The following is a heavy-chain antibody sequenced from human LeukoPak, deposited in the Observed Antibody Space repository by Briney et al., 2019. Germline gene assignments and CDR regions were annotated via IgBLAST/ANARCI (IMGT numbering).Heavy chain of an antibody. Sequence: PSETLSLTCTVSGGSISSHYWSWIRQPPGKGLEWIGYIYYSGSTNYNPSLKSRVTISVDTSKNQFSLKLSSATAADTAVYYCARYYYSNYEYYFDYWGQGTLVTVSS. V-gene: IGHV4-59*11. J-gene: IGHJ4*02. D-gene: IGHD4-11*01. CDR1: GGSISSHY. CDR3: ARYYYSNYEYYFDY. CDR2: IYYSGST.